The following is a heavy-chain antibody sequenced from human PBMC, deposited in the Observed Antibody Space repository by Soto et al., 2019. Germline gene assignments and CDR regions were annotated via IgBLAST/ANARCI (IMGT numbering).Heavy chain of an antibody. V-gene: IGHV1-46*03. CDR2: INPSGGST. D-gene: IGHD5-18*01. J-gene: IGHJ4*02. Sequence: QVQLVQSGAEVKKPGASVKVSCKASGYTFTSYYMHWVRQAPGQGLEWMGIINPSGGSTSYAQTFQGRVTMTRDTSTSTVYMELSSLRSEDTAVYYCARDGIDGPPTAMVTFYFDYWGQGTLVTVSS. CDR3: ARDGIDGPPTAMVTFYFDY. CDR1: GYTFTSYY.